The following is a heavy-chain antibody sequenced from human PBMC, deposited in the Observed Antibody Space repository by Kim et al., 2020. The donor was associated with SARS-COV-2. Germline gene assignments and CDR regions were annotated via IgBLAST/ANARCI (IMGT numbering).Heavy chain of an antibody. V-gene: IGHV3-23*01. CDR3: AKGRMITFGGVIFSAFDI. Sequence: GGSLRLSCAASGFTFSSYAMSWVRQAPGKGLEWVSAISGSGGSTYYADSVKGRFTISRDNSKNTLYLQMNSLRAEDTAVYYCAKGRMITFGGVIFSAFDIWGQGTMVTVSS. CDR1: GFTFSSYA. J-gene: IGHJ3*02. CDR2: ISGSGGST. D-gene: IGHD3-16*01.